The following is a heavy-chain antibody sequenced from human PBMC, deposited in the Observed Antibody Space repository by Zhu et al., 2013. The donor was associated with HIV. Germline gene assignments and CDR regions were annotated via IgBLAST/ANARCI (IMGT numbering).Heavy chain of an antibody. J-gene: IGHJ4*02. V-gene: IGHV1-69*08. CDR3: ARDFLQGRYSYGYGY. Sequence: QVQLVQSGAEVKKPGSSVKVSCKASGGTFSSYTISWVRQAPGQGLEWMGRIIPILGIANYAQKFQGRVTITADKSTSTAYMELSSLRSEDTAVYYCARDFLQGRYSYGYGYWGQGTLVTVSS. CDR1: GGTFSSYT. CDR2: IIPILGIA. D-gene: IGHD5-18*01.